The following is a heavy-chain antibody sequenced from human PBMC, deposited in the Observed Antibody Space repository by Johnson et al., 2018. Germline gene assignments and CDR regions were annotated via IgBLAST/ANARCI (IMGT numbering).Heavy chain of an antibody. V-gene: IGHV1-69*05. CDR3: ARGGDYYGSGSYNGMDV. Sequence: QVQLVQSGAEVKKPGSSVKVSCKASGGTFSSYAISWVRQAPGQGLEWMGGIIPIFGTANYAQKFQGRVTMTRNTSISTAYMELSSLRSEDTAVYYCARGGDYYGSGSYNGMDVWGQGTTVTVSS. CDR2: IIPIFGTA. J-gene: IGHJ6*02. D-gene: IGHD3-10*01. CDR1: GGTFSSYA.